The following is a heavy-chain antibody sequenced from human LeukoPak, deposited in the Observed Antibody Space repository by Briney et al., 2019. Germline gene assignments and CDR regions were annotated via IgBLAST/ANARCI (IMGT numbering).Heavy chain of an antibody. CDR3: ATVGDSRHPQFDY. J-gene: IGHJ4*02. CDR1: EFTFDEYA. D-gene: IGHD6-13*01. V-gene: IGHV3-9*01. CDR2: ISWNSGST. Sequence: GGSLRLTCAASEFTFDEYAMNWVRQAPEKGLEWVSGISWNSGSTGYGDSVKGRFTIARDNAKNSLYLQMNSLRPEDTALYYCATVGDSRHPQFDYWGQGTLVTVSS.